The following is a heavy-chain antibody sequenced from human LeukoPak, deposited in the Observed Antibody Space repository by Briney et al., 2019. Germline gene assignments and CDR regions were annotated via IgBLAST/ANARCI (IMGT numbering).Heavy chain of an antibody. CDR3: ARASGRYSDAFDI. CDR2: INPNSGGT. J-gene: IGHJ3*02. Sequence: GASVKVSCKASGYTFTGYYMHWVRQASGQGLEWMGWINPNSGGTNYAQNFQGRVTMTRDTSISTAYMELSRLRSDDTALYYCARASGRYSDAFDIWGRGTMVTVSS. V-gene: IGHV1-2*02. CDR1: GYTFTGYY. D-gene: IGHD1-26*01.